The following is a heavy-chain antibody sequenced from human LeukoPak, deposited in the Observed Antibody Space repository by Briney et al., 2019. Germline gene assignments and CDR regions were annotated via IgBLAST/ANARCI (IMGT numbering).Heavy chain of an antibody. CDR1: GGTFSSYA. D-gene: IGHD4-11*01. CDR3: ARDNRPDYSNYGSWFDP. Sequence: ASVKVSCKASGGTFSSYAISWVRQAPGQGLEWMGGIIRIFGTANYAQKFQGRVTITADESTSTAYMELSSLRSEDTAVYYCARDNRPDYSNYGSWFDPWGQGTLVTVSS. J-gene: IGHJ5*02. V-gene: IGHV1-69*13. CDR2: IIRIFGTA.